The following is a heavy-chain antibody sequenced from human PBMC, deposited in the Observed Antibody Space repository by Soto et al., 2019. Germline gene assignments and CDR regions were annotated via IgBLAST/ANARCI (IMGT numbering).Heavy chain of an antibody. Sequence: PGASLRVSCAASGFTFSSFAMSCVRQAPGKGLDWVSAISGSGGTTYSADSLKGRFTLSTDNSTKPLYLQMSSLRAEDPAVYYCARGVSAGTGSPPDFWGQGSLVTV. D-gene: IGHD6-13*01. J-gene: IGHJ4*02. CDR3: ARGVSAGTGSPPDF. V-gene: IGHV3-23*01. CDR1: GFTFSSFA. CDR2: ISGSGGTT.